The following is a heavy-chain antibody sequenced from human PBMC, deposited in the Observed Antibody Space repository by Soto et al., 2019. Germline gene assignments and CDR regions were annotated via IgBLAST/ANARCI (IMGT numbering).Heavy chain of an antibody. CDR1: GDTFNSYV. Sequence: QVQLVQSGPEVKKPGSSVKVSCKASGDTFNSYVITWVRQAPGQGLEWMGGIITAFGTTSYAQNFQDRLTITADEAATTDHMELSSLTSDDTAMYYCTRSYGYTFCGSRNNWGQGTLVTVSS. D-gene: IGHD5-18*01. J-gene: IGHJ4*02. CDR2: IITAFGTT. CDR3: TRSYGYTFCGSRNN. V-gene: IGHV1-69*01.